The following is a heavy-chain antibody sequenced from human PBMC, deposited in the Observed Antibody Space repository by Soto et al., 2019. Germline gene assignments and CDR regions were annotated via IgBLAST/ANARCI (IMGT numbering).Heavy chain of an antibody. Sequence: GGSLRLSCAASGFTFSSYAMHWVRQTPGKGLEWVAVISYDGSDKYYADSVKGRFTISRDNSKSTLYLQMNSLRAEDTSVYYCARGYSLAVVAPGYWGQGILVTVSS. D-gene: IGHD3-22*01. CDR2: ISYDGSDK. V-gene: IGHV3-30-3*01. CDR1: GFTFSSYA. J-gene: IGHJ4*02. CDR3: ARGYSLAVVAPGY.